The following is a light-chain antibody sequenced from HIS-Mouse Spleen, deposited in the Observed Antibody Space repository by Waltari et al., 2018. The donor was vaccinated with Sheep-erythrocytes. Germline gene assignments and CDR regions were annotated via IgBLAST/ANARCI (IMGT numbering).Light chain of an antibody. CDR2: EGS. CDR3: CSYAGSSTPWV. J-gene: IGLJ3*02. Sequence: QSALTQPASVSGSPGQSITISCTGTSSDVGWYNLVPLYQHHPGKAPKLMIYEGSKRPSGVSNRFSGSKSGNTASLTISGLQAEDEADYYCCSYAGSSTPWVFGGGTKLTVL. CDR1: SSDVGWYNL. V-gene: IGLV2-23*01.